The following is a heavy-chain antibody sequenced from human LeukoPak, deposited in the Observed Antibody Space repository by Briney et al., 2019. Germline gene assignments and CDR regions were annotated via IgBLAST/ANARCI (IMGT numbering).Heavy chain of an antibody. CDR1: GYTFTSYG. V-gene: IGHV1-18*01. Sequence: ASVKVSCKASGYTFTSYGISWVRQAPGQGLEWMGWISAYNGNTNYAQKLQGRVTMTTDTSTSTAYMELRSLRSDDTAVYYCARVRIVATIPSVLDVWVQGTTVTVSS. CDR2: ISAYNGNT. J-gene: IGHJ6*02. D-gene: IGHD5-12*01. CDR3: ARVRIVATIPSVLDV.